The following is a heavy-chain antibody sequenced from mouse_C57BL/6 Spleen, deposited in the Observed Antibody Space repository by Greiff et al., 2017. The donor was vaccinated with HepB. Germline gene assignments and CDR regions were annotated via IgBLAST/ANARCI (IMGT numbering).Heavy chain of an antibody. J-gene: IGHJ4*01. CDR1: GYTFTSYW. Sequence: VQLQQSGAELVRPGTSVKLSCKASGYTFTSYWMHWVKQRPGQGLEWIGVIDPSDSYTNYNQKFKGKATLTVDTSSSTAYMQLSSLTSEDSAVYYCARSGSYAMDYWGQGTSVTVSS. V-gene: IGHV1-59*01. CDR2: IDPSDSYT. D-gene: IGHD3-1*01. CDR3: ARSGSYAMDY.